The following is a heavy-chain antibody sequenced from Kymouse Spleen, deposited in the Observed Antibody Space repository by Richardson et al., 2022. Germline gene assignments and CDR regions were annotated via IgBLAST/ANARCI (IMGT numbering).Heavy chain of an antibody. CDR2: IYYSGST. D-gene: IGHD3-10*01. CDR3: ARHRITMVRGFDY. CDR1: GGSISSSSYY. V-gene: IGHV4-39*01. Sequence: QLQLQESGPGLVKPSETLSLTCTVSGGSISSSSYYWGWIRQPPGKGLEWIGSIYYSGSTYYNPSLKSRVTISVDTSKNQFSLKLSSVTAADTAVYYCARHRITMVRGFDYWGQGTLVTVSS. J-gene: IGHJ4*02.